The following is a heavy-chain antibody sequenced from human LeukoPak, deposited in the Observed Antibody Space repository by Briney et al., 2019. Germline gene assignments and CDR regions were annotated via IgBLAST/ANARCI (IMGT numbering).Heavy chain of an antibody. J-gene: IGHJ3*02. CDR1: GGSLSSYY. D-gene: IGHD3-16*01. CDR3: ARVFDYKGYGAGDAFDI. CDR2: IYYSGST. Sequence: SETLSLTCTVSGGSLSSYYWSWIRQPPGKGLEWIGYIYYSGSTNYNPSLKSRVTISVDTSKNQFSLKLSSVTAADTAVYYCARVFDYKGYGAGDAFDIWGQGTMVTVSS. V-gene: IGHV4-59*01.